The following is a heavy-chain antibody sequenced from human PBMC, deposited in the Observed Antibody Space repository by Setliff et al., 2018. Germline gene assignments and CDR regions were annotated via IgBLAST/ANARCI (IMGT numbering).Heavy chain of an antibody. D-gene: IGHD1-1*01. CDR2: IYYSGST. J-gene: IGHJ4*02. Sequence: PSETLSLTCTVSGGSFSTHYWNWIRQTPGKGLEWIGYIYYSGSTYYNPSLESRITISIETSKNQFSLKLTSMTAADTAVYYCAKGGGRYHSDSWGQGILVTVSS. CDR3: AKGGGRYHSDS. V-gene: IGHV4-59*11. CDR1: GGSFSTHY.